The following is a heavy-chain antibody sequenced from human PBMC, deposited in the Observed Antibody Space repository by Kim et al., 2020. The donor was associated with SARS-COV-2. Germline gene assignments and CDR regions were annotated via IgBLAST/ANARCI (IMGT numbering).Heavy chain of an antibody. V-gene: IGHV3-48*02. J-gene: IGHJ6*02. CDR3: ARCPLSMTMVRGMITTTLFYYYNMDV. Sequence: GGSLRLSCAASGFNFNTYSMNWVRQAPGKGLEWVSYISSSSTTMDYADSVRGRFTISRDNAKNSLFLQMNSLRDEDTAVYYCARCPLSMTMVRGMITTTLFYYYNMDVWGQGTTVTVSS. CDR1: GFNFNTYS. CDR2: ISSSSTTM. D-gene: IGHD3-10*01.